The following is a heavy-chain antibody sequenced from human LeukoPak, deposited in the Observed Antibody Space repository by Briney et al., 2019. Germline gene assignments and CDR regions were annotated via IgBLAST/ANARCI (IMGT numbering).Heavy chain of an antibody. CDR2: IYYSGST. D-gene: IGHD5-18*01. CDR3: ARRRGYSYDY. V-gene: IGHV4-59*01. Sequence: PSETLSLTCTVSGGSISSYYWSWIRQPPGKGLEWIGYIYYSGSTTYNPSLKSRVTISVDTSTNQLSLKLSSVTAADTAVYYCARRRGYSYDYWGQGTLVTVSS. J-gene: IGHJ4*02. CDR1: GGSISSYY.